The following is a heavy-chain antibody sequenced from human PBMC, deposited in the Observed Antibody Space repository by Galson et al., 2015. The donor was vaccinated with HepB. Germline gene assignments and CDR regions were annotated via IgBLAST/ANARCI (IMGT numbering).Heavy chain of an antibody. J-gene: IGHJ4*02. V-gene: IGHV5-51*01. CDR2: IYPSDSAT. CDR3: VRLIPGVETHFDY. CDR1: GYTFTNYW. D-gene: IGHD3-10*01. Sequence: QSGAEVKKPGESLRISCKGSGYTFTNYWIAWVRQMPGEGLEWMGNIYPSDSATTYSPSLRGQVTISADKSINTAYLQWDSLKASDTAMYYCVRLIPGVETHFDYWGQGTLVTVSS.